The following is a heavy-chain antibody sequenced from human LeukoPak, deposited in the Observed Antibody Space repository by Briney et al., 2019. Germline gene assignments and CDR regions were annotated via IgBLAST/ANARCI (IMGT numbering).Heavy chain of an antibody. CDR1: GDSITSGSYY. Sequence: SKTLSLTCTVSGDSITSGSYYWSWIRQPAGKGLEWIGRIFISGGTNYNPSLRSRVTMSIDTSKNQFSLKLSSVTAADTAVYYCARFGSGWWYNDYWGQGTLVTVSS. V-gene: IGHV4-61*02. CDR2: IFISGGT. CDR3: ARFGSGWWYNDY. D-gene: IGHD6-19*01. J-gene: IGHJ4*02.